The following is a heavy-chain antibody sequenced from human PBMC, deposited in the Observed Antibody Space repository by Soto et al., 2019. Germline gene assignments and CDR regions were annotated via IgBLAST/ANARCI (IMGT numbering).Heavy chain of an antibody. V-gene: IGHV3-49*03. CDR2: IRSKAYGGTT. J-gene: IGHJ5*02. D-gene: IGHD3-22*01. Sequence: SLRLSCTASGFTFGDYAMSWFRQAPGKGLEWVGFIRSKAYGGTTEYAASVKGRFTISRDDSKSIAYLQMNSLKTEDTAVYYCTREGALTYYYDSSGYYYLNNWFDPWGQGTLVTVSS. CDR3: TREGALTYYYDSSGYYYLNNWFDP. CDR1: GFTFGDYA.